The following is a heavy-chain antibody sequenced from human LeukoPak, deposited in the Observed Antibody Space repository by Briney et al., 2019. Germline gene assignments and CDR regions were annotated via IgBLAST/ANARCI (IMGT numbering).Heavy chain of an antibody. D-gene: IGHD1-7*01. Sequence: GASVKVSCKTSGYTFTSYDINWVRQATRQGLEWMGWMNPNSGNTGYAPNFQGRLTMTSNTSMSRAYTELSSLRYEDTAVYYCVRWNYVLYGFDPWGQGTLVTVSS. CDR3: VRWNYVLYGFDP. J-gene: IGHJ5*02. CDR1: GYTFTSYD. CDR2: MNPNSGNT. V-gene: IGHV1-8*01.